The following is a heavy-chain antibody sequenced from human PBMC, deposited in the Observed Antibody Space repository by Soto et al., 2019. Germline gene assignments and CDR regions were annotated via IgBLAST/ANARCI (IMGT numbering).Heavy chain of an antibody. J-gene: IGHJ4*02. CDR1: GFSFSTCE. Sequence: GGSLRLSCAASGFSFSTCEMNWVRQAPGKGLEWVAYISSGSDTIHYADSVRGRFTVSRDNAKNSLYLQMNSLRVEDTALYYCARDRAAGGYWGQGTLVTVSS. CDR2: ISSGSDTI. CDR3: ARDRAAGGY. D-gene: IGHD6-13*01. V-gene: IGHV3-48*03.